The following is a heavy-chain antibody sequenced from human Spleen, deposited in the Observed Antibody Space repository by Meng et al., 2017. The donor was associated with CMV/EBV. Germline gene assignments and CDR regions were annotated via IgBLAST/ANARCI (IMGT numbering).Heavy chain of an antibody. D-gene: IGHD3-10*01. Sequence: QVEVRQWGAGLLKPSETLSLTCAVYGGSFSGYYWSWIRQPPGKGLEWIGEINHGGSTNYNPSLKSRVTISVDTSKNQFSLKLSSVTAADTAVYHCARGGMVRGVISWGQGTLVTVSS. V-gene: IGHV4-34*01. CDR2: INHGGST. CDR3: ARGGMVRGVIS. J-gene: IGHJ5*02. CDR1: GGSFSGYY.